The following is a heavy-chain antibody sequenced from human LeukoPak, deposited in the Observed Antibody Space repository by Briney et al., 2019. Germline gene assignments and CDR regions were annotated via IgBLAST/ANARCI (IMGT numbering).Heavy chain of an antibody. CDR2: IRSKANNYAT. CDR1: GFTFSGSA. CDR3: TRYSSSDNWFDP. Sequence: PGGSLRLSCAASGFTFSGSAMHWVRQASGKGLEWVGRIRSKANNYATAYAASVKGRFTISRDDSKNTAYLQMNSLKTEDTAVYYCTRYSSSDNWFDPWGQGTLVTVSS. D-gene: IGHD6-6*01. V-gene: IGHV3-73*01. J-gene: IGHJ5*02.